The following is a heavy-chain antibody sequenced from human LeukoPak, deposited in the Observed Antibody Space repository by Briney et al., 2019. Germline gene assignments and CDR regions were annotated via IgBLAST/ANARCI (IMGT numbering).Heavy chain of an antibody. J-gene: IGHJ5*02. CDR2: INPNSGGT. Sequence: ASVKVSCKASGYTFTGYYMHWVRQAPGQGLEWMGWINPNSGGTNYAQKFQGRVTMTRDTSISTAYMELTRLRSDDTAVYYCAGLDYDFWSGYHSEDWFDPWGQGTLVIVSS. CDR3: AGLDYDFWSGYHSEDWFDP. CDR1: GYTFTGYY. V-gene: IGHV1-2*02. D-gene: IGHD3-3*01.